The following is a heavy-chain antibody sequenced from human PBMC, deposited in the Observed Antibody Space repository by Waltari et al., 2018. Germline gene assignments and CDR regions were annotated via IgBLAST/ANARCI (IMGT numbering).Heavy chain of an antibody. J-gene: IGHJ3*02. CDR1: GFTFDDYA. D-gene: IGHD5-12*01. CDR2: ISWNSGSI. CDR3: ARVGYRYLAFDI. V-gene: IGHV3-9*01. Sequence: EVQLVESGGGLVQPGRSLRLSCAASGFTFDDYAMHWVGQAQGKGLEWVSGISWNSGSIGYADSGKVRFTISRDNAKNSLYLQRNSLRAEDTAVYYCARVGYRYLAFDIWGQGTMVTVSS.